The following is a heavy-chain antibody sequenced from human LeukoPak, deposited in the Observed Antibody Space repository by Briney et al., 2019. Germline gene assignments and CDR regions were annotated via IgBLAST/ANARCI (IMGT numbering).Heavy chain of an antibody. V-gene: IGHV3-30*18. J-gene: IGHJ2*01. Sequence: GRSLRLSCAASGFTFSSYGMHWVRQAPGKGLQWVTIISHDGGYKYYADSVKGRITISRDNSKNTLYLQMSSLRTEDTAVYYCAKDLGSGYDSTGHFDLWGRGTLVTVSS. D-gene: IGHD5-12*01. CDR3: AKDLGSGYDSTGHFDL. CDR2: ISHDGGYK. CDR1: GFTFSSYG.